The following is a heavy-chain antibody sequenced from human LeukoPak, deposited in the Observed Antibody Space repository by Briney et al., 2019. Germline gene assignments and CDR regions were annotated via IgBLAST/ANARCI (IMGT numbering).Heavy chain of an antibody. Sequence: GGSLRLSCTASGFIFSTYNMNWDRQAPGKGLEWVSSIGTSGDYIYYADSVQGRFTISRDDAKNSLYLQLNSLRAEDTAVYYCAGDPNMTGYDFGVPGLRSLYYGMDVWGQGTTATVSS. D-gene: IGHD5-12*01. CDR3: AGDPNMTGYDFGVPGLRSLYYGMDV. J-gene: IGHJ6*02. V-gene: IGHV3-21*06. CDR1: GFIFSTYN. CDR2: IGTSGDYI.